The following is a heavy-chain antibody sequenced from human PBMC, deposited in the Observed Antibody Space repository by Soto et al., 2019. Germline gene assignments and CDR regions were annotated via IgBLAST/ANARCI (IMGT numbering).Heavy chain of an antibody. J-gene: IGHJ6*02. D-gene: IGHD6-13*01. V-gene: IGHV1-69*06. CDR1: GGTFSSYA. Sequence: GASVKVSCKTSGGTFSSYAISWVRQAPGQGLEWMGGIVPLSRTTNYAQKFQGRVTITADTSTYTVYMELSGLRSGDTAVYYCARARIAAAGTFPRYYGMDVWGQGTTVTVSS. CDR2: IVPLSRTT. CDR3: ARARIAAAGTFPRYYGMDV.